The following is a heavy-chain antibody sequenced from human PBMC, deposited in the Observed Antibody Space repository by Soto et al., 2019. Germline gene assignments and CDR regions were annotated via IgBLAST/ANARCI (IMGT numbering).Heavy chain of an antibody. V-gene: IGHV1-8*01. CDR1: GYTFTSYD. J-gene: IGHJ6*02. Sequence: QVQLVQSGAEVKKPGASVKVSCKASGYTFTSYDINWVRQATGQGLEWMGWMNPNSGNTGYAQKIQGRVTMTRNTSISTANMELRSLRSEDTAVYYCARESTVTTSMDVWGQGTTVTVSS. CDR2: MNPNSGNT. CDR3: ARESTVTTSMDV. D-gene: IGHD1-1*01.